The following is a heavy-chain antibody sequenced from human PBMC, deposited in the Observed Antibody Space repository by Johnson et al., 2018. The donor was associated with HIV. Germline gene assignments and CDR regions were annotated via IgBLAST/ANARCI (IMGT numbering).Heavy chain of an antibody. Sequence: VQLVESGGGLVKPGGSLRLSCAASGFTFSSYAMHWVRQAPGKGLEWVANIKQDGSETYYVDSVKGRFTISRDNAKNSLFLQMNSLRAEDTAVYYCARVSRSSPAFDAFDIWGQGTLVTVSS. CDR3: ARVSRSSPAFDAFDI. CDR2: IKQDGSET. CDR1: GFTFSSYA. J-gene: IGHJ3*02. D-gene: IGHD6-6*01. V-gene: IGHV3-7*05.